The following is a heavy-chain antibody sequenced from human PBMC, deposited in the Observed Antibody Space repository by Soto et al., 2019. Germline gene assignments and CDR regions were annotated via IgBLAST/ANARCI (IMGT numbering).Heavy chain of an antibody. Sequence: QVQLVQSGAEVKKPGASVKVSCKASGYTFTSYDINWVRQATGQGLEWMGWMNPNSANTGYAQKFQGRVTMTRNTSISTAYMELSSLRSEDTAVHYCAREPYYDSDYYYYGMGVWGQGTTVTVSS. CDR2: MNPNSANT. J-gene: IGHJ6*02. D-gene: IGHD3-22*01. CDR1: GYTFTSYD. V-gene: IGHV1-8*01. CDR3: AREPYYDSDYYYYGMGV.